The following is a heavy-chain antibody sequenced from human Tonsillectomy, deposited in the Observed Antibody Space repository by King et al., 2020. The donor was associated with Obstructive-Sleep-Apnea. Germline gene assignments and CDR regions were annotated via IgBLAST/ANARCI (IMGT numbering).Heavy chain of an antibody. V-gene: IGHV3-7*01. Sequence: DVQLVESGGGLVQPGGSLRLSCAASGFTFSSYWMTWVRQAPGKGLEWVANIKQDGSDKYCVDSVKGRFTISRDNAKNSLYLQMNSLRAEDTAVYYCARDYSPTYSANSGYYDGFDVWGQGTMVTVSS. CDR1: GFTFSSYW. D-gene: IGHD4-23*01. CDR3: ARDYSPTYSANSGYYDGFDV. J-gene: IGHJ3*01. CDR2: IKQDGSDK.